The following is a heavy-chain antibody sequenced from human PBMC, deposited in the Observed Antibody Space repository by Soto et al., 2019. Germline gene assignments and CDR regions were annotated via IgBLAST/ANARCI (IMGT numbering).Heavy chain of an antibody. V-gene: IGHV3-30*18. CDR1: GFTFSSYG. Sequence: QVQLVESGGGVVQPGRSLRLSCAASGFTFSSYGMHWVRQAPGKGLEWVAVISYDGSNKYYADSVKGRFTISRDNSKNTLYLQMNSLRAEDTAVYYCAKAMTRSVEGAEDYWGQGTLVTVSS. CDR2: ISYDGSNK. CDR3: AKAMTRSVEGAEDY. J-gene: IGHJ4*02. D-gene: IGHD1-26*01.